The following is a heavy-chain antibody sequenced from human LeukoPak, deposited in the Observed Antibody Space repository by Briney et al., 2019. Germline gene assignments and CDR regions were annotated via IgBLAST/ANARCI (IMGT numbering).Heavy chain of an antibody. D-gene: IGHD6-13*01. Sequence: SVKVSCKASGGTFSSYTISWVRQAPGQGLEWMGRIIPILGIANYAQKFQGRVTITADKSTSTAYMELSSLRSEDTAVYYCARDQIVDDSSPWVNYYYYYYMDVWGNGTTVTVSS. CDR3: ARDQIVDDSSPWVNYYYYYYMDV. CDR2: IIPILGIA. CDR1: GGTFSSYT. J-gene: IGHJ6*03. V-gene: IGHV1-69*02.